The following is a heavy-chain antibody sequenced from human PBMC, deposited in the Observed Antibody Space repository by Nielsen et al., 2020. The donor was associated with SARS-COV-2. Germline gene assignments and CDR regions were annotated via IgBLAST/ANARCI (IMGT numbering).Heavy chain of an antibody. CDR3: ARDRLGLKYFDW. D-gene: IGHD3-16*01. J-gene: IGHJ4*02. V-gene: IGHV3-33*08. CDR2: IWFDGTNK. Sequence: GGSLRLSCAASGFTFSSYGMHWFRQAPGKGLEWVAVIWFDGTNKYYVESVKGRFTIARDNSKNTLFLDMKSLRVEDTAVYYCARDRLGLKYFDWWGQGTLVTVSS. CDR1: GFTFSSYG.